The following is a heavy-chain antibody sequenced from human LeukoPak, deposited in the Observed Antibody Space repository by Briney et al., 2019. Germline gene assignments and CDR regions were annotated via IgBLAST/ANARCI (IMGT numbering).Heavy chain of an antibody. D-gene: IGHD1-1*01. J-gene: IGHJ4*02. CDR3: ARDRRGYNGILRY. Sequence: GASVKVCCKASGYTFTSYALTWVRQAPGQGLEWMGYIDPYNGNTNYAQKFQGRVTMTTDRSTNTGYMDLRSLRSDDTAVYYCARDRRGYNGILRYWGQGALVTVSS. CDR2: IDPYNGNT. CDR1: GYTFTSYA. V-gene: IGHV1-18*01.